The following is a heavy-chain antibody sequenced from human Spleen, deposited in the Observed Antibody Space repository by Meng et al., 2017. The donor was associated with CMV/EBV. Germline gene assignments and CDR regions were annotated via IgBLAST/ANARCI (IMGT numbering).Heavy chain of an antibody. D-gene: IGHD6-13*01. CDR3: ARGWSLYAFDI. V-gene: IGHV3-48*03. J-gene: IGHJ3*02. Sequence: GESLKISCAASGFTFSNYEINWVRQAPGKGLQSVSYISASAITTYYVDSVQGRFTISRDNAKNSLYLEMNSLRAEDTAVYYCARGWSLYAFDIWGQGTMVTVSS. CDR2: ISASAITT. CDR1: GFTFSNYE.